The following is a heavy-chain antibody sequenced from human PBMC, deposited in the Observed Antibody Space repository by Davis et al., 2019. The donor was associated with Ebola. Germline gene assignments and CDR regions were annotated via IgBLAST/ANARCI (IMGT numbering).Heavy chain of an antibody. CDR3: AREGSEFNDAFDM. CDR2: ISGSGGST. CDR1: GFTFSSYW. Sequence: GGSLRLSCAASGFTFSSYWMTWVRQAPGKGLEWVSAISGSGGSTYYADSVKGRFTISRDNSKNTLYLQMNSLRAEDTAVYYCAREGSEFNDAFDMWGQGTMVTVPS. J-gene: IGHJ3*02. D-gene: IGHD3-10*01. V-gene: IGHV3-23*01.